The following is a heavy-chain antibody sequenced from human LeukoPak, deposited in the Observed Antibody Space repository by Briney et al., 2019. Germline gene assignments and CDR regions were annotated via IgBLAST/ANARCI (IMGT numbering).Heavy chain of an antibody. CDR1: GFTFSSYA. CDR2: ISAGGGST. CDR3: AKDGGHSHGLPSDY. Sequence: GGSLRLSCAASGFTFSSYAMSWVRQAPGKGLEWVSSISAGGGSTNYADSVKGRFTISRDNSKNTLDLQMNSLRAEDTAVYYCAKDGGHSHGLPSDYWGQGTLVTVSS. J-gene: IGHJ4*02. D-gene: IGHD5-18*01. V-gene: IGHV3-23*01.